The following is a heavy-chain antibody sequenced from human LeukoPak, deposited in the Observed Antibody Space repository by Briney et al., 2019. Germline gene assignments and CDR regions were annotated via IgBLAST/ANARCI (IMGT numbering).Heavy chain of an antibody. CDR1: GFTFSNHV. J-gene: IGHJ4*02. CDR3: AKGSAAARPYYFDY. Sequence: GGSLRLSCPASGFTFSNHVMSWVRQAPGKGLEWVSAITGGSDSTYYADSVKGRFTISRDNSKNTLYLQMNGLRAEDTAVYYCAKGSAAARPYYFDYWGQGTLVTVSS. D-gene: IGHD6-6*01. CDR2: ITGGSDST. V-gene: IGHV3-23*01.